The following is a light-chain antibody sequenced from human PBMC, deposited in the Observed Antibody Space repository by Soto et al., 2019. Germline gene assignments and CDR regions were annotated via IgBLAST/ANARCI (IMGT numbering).Light chain of an antibody. V-gene: IGLV2-8*01. J-gene: IGLJ1*01. CDR1: SSDVGGYNY. Sequence: QSALTQPPSASGSPGQSVTISCTGTSSDVGGYNYVSWYQQHPGKAPKVLIYEVTKRPSGVPGRFSGSKSGDTASLTVSGIQSEDEATYYCASYAGSNNYVFGTGTTVTVL. CDR3: ASYAGSNNYV. CDR2: EVT.